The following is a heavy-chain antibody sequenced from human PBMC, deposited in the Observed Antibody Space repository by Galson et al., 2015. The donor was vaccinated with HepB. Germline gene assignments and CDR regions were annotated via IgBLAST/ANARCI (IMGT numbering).Heavy chain of an antibody. V-gene: IGHV4-61*01. Sequence: LSLTCTISGVSVSSGSYDWSWIRQPPGKGLEWIGYIDYSGSTKYNPSLEGRVTMSGDTSKNQFSLKVTSVTAADTAVYFCARGVAGYYEAFDIWGQGTMVTVSS. D-gene: IGHD3-3*01. CDR2: IDYSGST. CDR3: ARGVAGYYEAFDI. J-gene: IGHJ3*02. CDR1: GVSVSSGSYD.